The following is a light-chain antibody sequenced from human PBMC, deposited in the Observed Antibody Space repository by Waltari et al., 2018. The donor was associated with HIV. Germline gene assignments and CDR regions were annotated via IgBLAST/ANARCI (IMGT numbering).Light chain of an antibody. Sequence: QSALTQPASVSGSPGQSITTSCTGPSSAVGGYTNVSCYQQHPGKAPKLMIYEVSNRPSGVSNRFSGSKSGNTASLTISGLQAEDEADYYCSSYTSSSTLYVFGTGTKVTVL. CDR1: SSAVGGYTN. J-gene: IGLJ1*01. CDR3: SSYTSSSTLYV. CDR2: EVS. V-gene: IGLV2-14*01.